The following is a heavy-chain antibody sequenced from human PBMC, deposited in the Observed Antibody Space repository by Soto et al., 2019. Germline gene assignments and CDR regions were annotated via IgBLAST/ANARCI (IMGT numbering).Heavy chain of an antibody. J-gene: IGHJ6*02. CDR2: ISGSGGGT. Sequence: EVQLLESGGGLVQPGGSLRLSCAASGFTFSSYAMSWVRQAPGKGLEWVSAISGSGGGTYYADSVKGRFTISRDNSKNTLYPPMNSLRAEDTAVYYCAKYYGDYGRYYYYYGMDVWGQGTTVTVSS. CDR3: AKYYGDYGRYYYYYGMDV. V-gene: IGHV3-23*01. CDR1: GFTFSSYA. D-gene: IGHD4-17*01.